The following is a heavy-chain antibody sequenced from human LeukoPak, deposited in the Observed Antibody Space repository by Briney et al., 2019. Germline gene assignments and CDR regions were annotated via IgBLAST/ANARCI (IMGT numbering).Heavy chain of an antibody. CDR1: GFTFSSYW. J-gene: IGHJ4*02. V-gene: IGHV3-74*01. Sequence: GGSLRLSCAASGFTFSSYWMHWVRQAPGKGLVWVSRINSDGSSTNYADSVKGRFTISRDNAKNSLFLQMNNLGVDDTGVYYCARGSGVHVWGQGTLVIVSS. CDR3: ARGSGVHV. CDR2: INSDGSST. D-gene: IGHD3-10*01.